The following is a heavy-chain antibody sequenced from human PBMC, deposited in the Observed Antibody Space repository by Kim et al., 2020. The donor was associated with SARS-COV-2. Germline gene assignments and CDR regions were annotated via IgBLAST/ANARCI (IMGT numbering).Heavy chain of an antibody. CDR3: VRVLGSGRGDYC. V-gene: IGHV3-74*01. J-gene: IGHJ4*02. D-gene: IGHD3-10*01. Sequence: SSADSGKGRFTISRDAAKNSLVLQMNSLRAEDTAVYYCVRVLGSGRGDYCWGQGTLVIVSS.